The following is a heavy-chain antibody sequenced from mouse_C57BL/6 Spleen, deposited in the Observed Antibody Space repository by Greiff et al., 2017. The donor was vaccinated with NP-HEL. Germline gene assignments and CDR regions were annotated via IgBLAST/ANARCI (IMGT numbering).Heavy chain of an antibody. D-gene: IGHD1-1*01. CDR1: GYTFTSYW. CDR3: AVILYYYGFDY. J-gene: IGHJ2*01. V-gene: IGHV1-53*01. Sequence: QVQLQQPGTELVKPGASVKLSCKASGYTFTSYWMHWVKQRPGQGLEWIGNINPSNGGTNYNEKLKSKATLTVDKSSSTAYMQLSSLTSEDSSVYYCAVILYYYGFDYWGQGTTLTVSS. CDR2: INPSNGGT.